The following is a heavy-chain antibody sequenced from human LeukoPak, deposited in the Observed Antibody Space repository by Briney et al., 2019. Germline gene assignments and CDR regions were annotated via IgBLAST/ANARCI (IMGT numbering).Heavy chain of an antibody. CDR2: IRYDGRNK. CDR3: AKDYYNILTGYYKGHYFDY. J-gene: IGHJ4*02. CDR1: GFTFSSYA. V-gene: IGHV3-30*02. D-gene: IGHD3-9*01. Sequence: GGSLRLSCAASGFTFSSYAMSWVRQAPGKGLEWVAFIRYDGRNKYYADSVKGRFAISRDNSKNTLYLQMNSLRAEDTAVYYCAKDYYNILTGYYKGHYFDYWGQGTLVTVSS.